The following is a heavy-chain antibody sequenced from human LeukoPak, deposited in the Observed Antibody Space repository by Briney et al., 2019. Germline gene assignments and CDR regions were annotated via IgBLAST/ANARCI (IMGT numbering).Heavy chain of an antibody. CDR2: IAWIGDRA. Sequence: HTGRSLRLSWAAVGFSFDDFAMHWVRQLPGKGLEWGSGIAWIGDRAAFAHSVKGRFNISRAHDKNSLYLEMNRLRAEDTARYYCAKDRGSALMGGSWGMDISGQGTTGTVS. CDR1: GFSFDDFA. D-gene: IGHD2-8*01. V-gene: IGHV3-9*01. J-gene: IGHJ6*02. CDR3: AKDRGSALMGGSWGMDI.